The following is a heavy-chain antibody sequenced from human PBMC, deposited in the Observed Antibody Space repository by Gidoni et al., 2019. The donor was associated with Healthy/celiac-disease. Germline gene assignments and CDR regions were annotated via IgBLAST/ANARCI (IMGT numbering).Heavy chain of an antibody. Sequence: EVQLVESGGGLVKPGRSLRPSCTASGFTFGDYAMSWFRQAQGKGLEWVGFIRSKAYGGTTEYAASVKGRFTISRDDSKSIAYLQMNSLKTEDTAVYYCTRGSYYYDSSLRDAFDIWGQGTMVTVSS. D-gene: IGHD3-22*01. CDR1: GFTFGDYA. J-gene: IGHJ3*02. CDR2: IRSKAYGGTT. CDR3: TRGSYYYDSSLRDAFDI. V-gene: IGHV3-49*05.